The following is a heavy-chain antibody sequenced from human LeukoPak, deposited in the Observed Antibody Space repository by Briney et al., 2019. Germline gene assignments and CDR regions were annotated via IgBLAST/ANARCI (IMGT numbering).Heavy chain of an antibody. CDR3: AKGGVADY. CDR2: IRYDGSNK. CDR1: GFTFSSYG. D-gene: IGHD2-8*01. V-gene: IGHV3-30*02. J-gene: IGHJ4*02. Sequence: GGSLRLSCAASGFTFSSYGMHWVRQAPGKGLEWVAFIRYDGSNKYYADSVKGRFTISRDNSKNTLYLQMNSLRAEDTAVYYCAKGGVADYWGQGTLVTVSS.